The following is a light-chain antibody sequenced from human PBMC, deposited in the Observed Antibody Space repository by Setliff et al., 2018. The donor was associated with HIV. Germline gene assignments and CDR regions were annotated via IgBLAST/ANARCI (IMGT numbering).Light chain of an antibody. CDR1: SSDVGGYNY. CDR2: EVT. V-gene: IGLV2-14*01. J-gene: IGLJ3*02. Sequence: QSVLTQPASVSGSPGQSITISCTGTSSDVGGYNYVSWYQHHPGKAPKLMIYEVTNRPSGVSNRFSGSKSGNTASLTISGLQAEDEADYYCSSYTSSFTLGGVFGGGTKVTVL. CDR3: SSYTSSFTLGGV.